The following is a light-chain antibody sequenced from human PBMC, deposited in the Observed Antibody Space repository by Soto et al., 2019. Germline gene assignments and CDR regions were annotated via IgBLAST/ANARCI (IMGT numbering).Light chain of an antibody. V-gene: IGLV1-51*01. Sequence: QSVLTQPPSVSAAPGQKVTISCSGSSSNIWGNSVSWYQQLPGTAPKLLIYDDNKRPSGIPDRFSGSKSGTSATLGITGFHTGDEAAYHCGSWDSSLSAYVFGTGTKVTVL. CDR2: DDN. CDR3: GSWDSSLSAYV. CDR1: SSNIWGNS. J-gene: IGLJ1*01.